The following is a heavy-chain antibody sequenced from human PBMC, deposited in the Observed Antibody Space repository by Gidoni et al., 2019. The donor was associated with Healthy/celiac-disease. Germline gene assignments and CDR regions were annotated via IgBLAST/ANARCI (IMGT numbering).Heavy chain of an antibody. Sequence: EVQLVQSGAEVKKPGEYLKISCKGSGYSFTSYWIGWVRQMPGKGLEWMGIIYPGDSDTRYRPSFQGQVTISADKSISTAYLQWSSLKASDTAMYYCARGDRTRWDILTGAIDYWGQGTLVTVSS. J-gene: IGHJ4*02. CDR1: GYSFTSYW. D-gene: IGHD3-9*01. CDR3: ARGDRTRWDILTGAIDY. CDR2: IYPGDSDT. V-gene: IGHV5-51*01.